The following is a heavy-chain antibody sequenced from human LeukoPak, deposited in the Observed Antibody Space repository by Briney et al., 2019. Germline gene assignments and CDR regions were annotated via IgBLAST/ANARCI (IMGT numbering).Heavy chain of an antibody. V-gene: IGHV3-48*01. CDR3: AKGAYDYIEIAYFDY. CDR1: GFTFSSYS. J-gene: IGHJ4*02. CDR2: ISSSSTI. Sequence: GGSLRLSCAATGFTFSSYSIDWVRQAPGKGLEWLSYISSSSTIYYADSVKGRFTISRDNSKNTVYLQMNSLRAEDTAVYYCAKGAYDYIEIAYFDYWGQGSLGTVSS. D-gene: IGHD5-12*01.